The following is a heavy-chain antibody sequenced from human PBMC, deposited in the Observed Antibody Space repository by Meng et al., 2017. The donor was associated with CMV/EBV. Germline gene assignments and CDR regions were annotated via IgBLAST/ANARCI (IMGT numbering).Heavy chain of an antibody. Sequence: QGQLQKSAQELVKPSETLSLTCTVSGGSISSYYWSWIRQPAGKGLEWIGRIYTSGSTNYNPSLKSRVTMSVDTSKNQFSLKLSSVTAADTAVYYCARDLMNCSSTSCANWFDPWGQGTLVTVSS. CDR3: ARDLMNCSSTSCANWFDP. J-gene: IGHJ5*02. V-gene: IGHV4-4*07. D-gene: IGHD2-2*01. CDR1: GGSISSYY. CDR2: IYTSGST.